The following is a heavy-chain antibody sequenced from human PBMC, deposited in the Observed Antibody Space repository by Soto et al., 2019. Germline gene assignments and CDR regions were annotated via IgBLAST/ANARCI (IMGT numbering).Heavy chain of an antibody. Sequence: VQLVQSGAEVKKPGSSVKVSCKASGGTFSSYAISWVRQAPGQGLEWMGGIITIFGTANYAQKFQGRVTITADESTSTAYMELSSLRSEDTAVYYCARDRVTIFGVVNYGMDVWGQGTTVTVSS. CDR1: GGTFSSYA. CDR3: ARDRVTIFGVVNYGMDV. J-gene: IGHJ6*02. CDR2: IITIFGTA. D-gene: IGHD3-3*01. V-gene: IGHV1-69*12.